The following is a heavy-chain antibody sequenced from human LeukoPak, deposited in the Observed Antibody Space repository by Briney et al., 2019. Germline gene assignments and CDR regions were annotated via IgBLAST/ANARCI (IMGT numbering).Heavy chain of an antibody. CDR3: ASSVGATSYFQH. J-gene: IGHJ1*01. Sequence: GGSLRLSCAASGFTFNTYTMSWVRQAPGKGLEWVANIKQDGSEKYYVDSVKGRFTISRDNAKNSLYLQMNSLRAEDTAVYYCASSVGATSYFQHWGQGTLVTVSS. V-gene: IGHV3-7*03. D-gene: IGHD1-26*01. CDR1: GFTFNTYT. CDR2: IKQDGSEK.